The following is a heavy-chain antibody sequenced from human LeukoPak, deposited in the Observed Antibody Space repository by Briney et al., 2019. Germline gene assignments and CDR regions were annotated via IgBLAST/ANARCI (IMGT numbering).Heavy chain of an antibody. V-gene: IGHV1-69*01. CDR1: GGTFSSYA. Sequence: GSSVKVSCKASGGTFSSYAISWVRQAPGQGLEWMGGIIPIFGTANCAQKFQGRVTITADESTSTAYMELSSLRSEDTAVYYCARNSRMIVVVITDYYYGMDVWGQGTTVTVSS. CDR2: IIPIFGTA. J-gene: IGHJ6*02. CDR3: ARNSRMIVVVITDYYYGMDV. D-gene: IGHD3-22*01.